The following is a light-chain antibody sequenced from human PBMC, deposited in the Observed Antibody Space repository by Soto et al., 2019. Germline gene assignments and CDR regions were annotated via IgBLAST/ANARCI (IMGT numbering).Light chain of an antibody. CDR3: QPYGSSPFT. Sequence: EVVLTQSPVTLSLSPGERATLSCRASQSVSSPYLAWYQQKPGQPPRLLIYGASSRATDIPDRFIGSGSGTEFTFTIARLAPEDFALYYCQPYGSSPFTFGPGTKVDI. CDR2: GAS. J-gene: IGKJ3*01. V-gene: IGKV3-20*01. CDR1: QSVSSPY.